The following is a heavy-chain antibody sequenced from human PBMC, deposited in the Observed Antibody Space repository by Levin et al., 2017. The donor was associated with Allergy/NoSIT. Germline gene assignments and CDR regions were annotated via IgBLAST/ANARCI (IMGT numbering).Heavy chain of an antibody. CDR1: GGSFSGYY. D-gene: IGHD3-10*01. J-gene: IGHJ4*02. CDR3: ARRGLWVGEGLGY. CDR2: INHSGST. Sequence: SETLSLTCAVYGGSFSGYYWSWIRQPPGKGLEWIGEINHSGSTNYNPSLKSRVTISVDTSKNQFSLKLSSVTAADTAVYYCARRGLWVGEGLGYWGQGTLVTVSS. V-gene: IGHV4-34*01.